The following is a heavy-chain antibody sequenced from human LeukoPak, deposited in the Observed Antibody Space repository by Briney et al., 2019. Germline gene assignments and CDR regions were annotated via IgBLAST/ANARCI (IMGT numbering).Heavy chain of an antibody. CDR3: ARSGKTGAPTEAFDI. CDR1: GYTFTGYY. J-gene: IGHJ3*02. Sequence: GASVKVSCKASGYTFTGYYMHWVRQAPGQGLEWMGWINPNSGGTNYAQKFQGRVTMTRDTSISTAYMELSRLRSDDTAVYYCARSGKTGAPTEAFDIWGQGTKVTVSS. D-gene: IGHD1-26*01. V-gene: IGHV1-2*02. CDR2: INPNSGGT.